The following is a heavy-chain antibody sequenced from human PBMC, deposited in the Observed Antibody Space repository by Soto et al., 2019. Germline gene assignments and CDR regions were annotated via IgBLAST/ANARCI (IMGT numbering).Heavy chain of an antibody. D-gene: IGHD4-17*01. CDR1: GGSISSGGYY. Sequence: SETLSLTCTVSGGSISSGGYYWSWIRQHPGKGLEWIGYIYYSGSTYYNPSLKSRVTISVDTCKNQFSLKLSSVTAADTAVYYCARAHHSTVTTLNRSYYYYYGMDVWGQGTTVTVSS. CDR2: IYYSGST. V-gene: IGHV4-31*03. CDR3: ARAHHSTVTTLNRSYYYYYGMDV. J-gene: IGHJ6*02.